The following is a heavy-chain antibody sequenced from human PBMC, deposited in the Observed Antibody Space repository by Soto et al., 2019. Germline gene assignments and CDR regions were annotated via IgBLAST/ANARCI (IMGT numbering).Heavy chain of an antibody. CDR2: IYYSGST. CDR1: GGSVSSGIYY. CDR3: ARDLAGYSSGWYGNNWFDP. V-gene: IGHV4-61*01. J-gene: IGHJ5*02. Sequence: SETLSLTCTVSGGSVSSGIYYWSWIRHPPGKGLEWIGYIYYSGSTNYNPSLKSRVTISVDTSKNQFSLKLSSVTAADTAVYYCARDLAGYSSGWYGNNWFDPWGQGTLVTVSS. D-gene: IGHD6-19*01.